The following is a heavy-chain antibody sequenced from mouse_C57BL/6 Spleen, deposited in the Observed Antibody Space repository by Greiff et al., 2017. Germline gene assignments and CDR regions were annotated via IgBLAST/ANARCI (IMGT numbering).Heavy chain of an antibody. CDR2: ISSGSSTI. D-gene: IGHD2-4*01. V-gene: IGHV5-17*01. CDR3: ARVYYDYDAYAMDY. J-gene: IGHJ4*01. Sequence: EVQLVESGGGLVKPGGSLKLSCAASGFTFSDYGMHWVRQAPEEGLEWVAYISSGSSTIYYADTVQGRFTISRDNAKNTLFLQMTSLRSEDTSRYYCARVYYDYDAYAMDYWGQGTSVTVSS. CDR1: GFTFSDYG.